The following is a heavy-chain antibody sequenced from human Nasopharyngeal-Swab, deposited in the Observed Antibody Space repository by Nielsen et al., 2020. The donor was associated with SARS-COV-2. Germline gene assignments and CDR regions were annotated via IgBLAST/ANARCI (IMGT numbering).Heavy chain of an antibody. CDR2: INPSGGST. CDR1: GDSCTRYY. J-gene: IGHJ6*02. D-gene: IGHD1-26*01. Sequence: ASVKVSCKACGDSCTRYYMHGVRQDPGQGLEWMGIINPSGGSTSYAQKFQGRVTMTRDTSTSTVYMELSSLRSEDTAVYYCARVLGATVGMDVWGQGTTVTVSS. V-gene: IGHV1-46*01. CDR3: ARVLGATVGMDV.